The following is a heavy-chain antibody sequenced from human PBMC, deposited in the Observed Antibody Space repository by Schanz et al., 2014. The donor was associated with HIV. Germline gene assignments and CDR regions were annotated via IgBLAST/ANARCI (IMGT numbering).Heavy chain of an antibody. Sequence: QVQLVQSGAEVKRPGASVKVSCKASDYLFSRYGISWVRQAPGQGLEWMGWSNTSTGNVAYSQNFQARVTLTTDTSTRTVYMELRSLRSDDTAVEEAARDRSAAVTASDYWGQGTLVTVSS. V-gene: IGHV1-18*01. CDR3: ARDRSAAVTASDY. J-gene: IGHJ4*02. CDR1: DYLFSRYG. CDR2: SNTSTGNV. D-gene: IGHD6-13*01.